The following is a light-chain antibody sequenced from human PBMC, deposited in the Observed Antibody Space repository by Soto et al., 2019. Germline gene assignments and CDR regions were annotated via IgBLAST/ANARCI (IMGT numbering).Light chain of an antibody. CDR3: QQRFTWPLT. Sequence: ETVLTQSPATLSLSPGESATLSCRASQTVSRFFAWYQQKPGQSPRLLIYGVSNRATGVPVRFSASGSGTDFTLSISSLEPEDSAVYYCQQRFTWPLTFGGGTKVEIK. CDR2: GVS. CDR1: QTVSRF. V-gene: IGKV3-11*01. J-gene: IGKJ4*01.